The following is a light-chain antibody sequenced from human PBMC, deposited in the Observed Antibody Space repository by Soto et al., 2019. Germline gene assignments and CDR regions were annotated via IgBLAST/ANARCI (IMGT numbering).Light chain of an antibody. J-gene: IGLJ2*01. V-gene: IGLV4-69*01. Sequence: QPVLTQSPSASASLGASVKLTCTLSSGHSNYAIAWHQQQPEKGPRYLMKLNNDGSHSKGDGIPDRFSGSSSGAERHLTISSLQSEDEADYYCQTWGTAIHDVVFGGGTKLTVL. CDR2: LNNDGSH. CDR1: SGHSNYA. CDR3: QTWGTAIHDVV.